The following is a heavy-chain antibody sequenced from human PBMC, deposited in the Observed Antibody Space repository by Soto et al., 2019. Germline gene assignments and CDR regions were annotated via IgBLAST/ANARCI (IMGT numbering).Heavy chain of an antibody. J-gene: IGHJ3*02. CDR2: IYHSGST. V-gene: IGHV4-4*02. CDR3: ARDRRLAVAGTEAAFDI. Sequence: QVQLQESGPGLVKPSGTLSLTCAVSSGSISSSNWWSWVRQPPGKGLEWIGEIYHSGSTNYNPSLKSRVTISVDKSKNQFSLKLSSVTAADTAVYYCARDRRLAVAGTEAAFDIWGQGTMVTVSS. CDR1: SGSISSSNW. D-gene: IGHD6-19*01.